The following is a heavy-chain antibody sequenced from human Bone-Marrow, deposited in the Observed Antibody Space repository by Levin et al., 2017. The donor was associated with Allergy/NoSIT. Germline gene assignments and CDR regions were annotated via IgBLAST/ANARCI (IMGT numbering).Heavy chain of an antibody. CDR2: INNNGGMT. CDR3: ARWTRVRDVES. CDR1: GFTFSNYA. D-gene: IGHD3-3*01. V-gene: IGHV3-64*01. J-gene: IGHJ4*02. Sequence: GGSLRLSCAASGFTFSNYAMHWVRQAPGKGLEYVSGINNNGGMTHYASSVRGRFTISRDNSKNTLYLQMDNLRAEDMAVYYCARWTRVRDVESWGQGTLVIVSS.